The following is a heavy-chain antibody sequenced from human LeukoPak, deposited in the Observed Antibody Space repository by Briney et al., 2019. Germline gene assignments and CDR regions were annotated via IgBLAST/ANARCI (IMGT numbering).Heavy chain of an antibody. J-gene: IGHJ2*01. CDR2: ISWNSGSI. Sequence: GRSLRLSCAASGFIFDDYAMHWVRQAPGKGLEWVSGISWNSGSIGYADSVRGRFTISRDNSKNSLYLQMNSLRSDDTAVYYCASRSFQNWYFDLWGRGTLVTVSS. V-gene: IGHV3-9*01. CDR3: ASRSFQNWYFDL. CDR1: GFIFDDYA. D-gene: IGHD3-10*01.